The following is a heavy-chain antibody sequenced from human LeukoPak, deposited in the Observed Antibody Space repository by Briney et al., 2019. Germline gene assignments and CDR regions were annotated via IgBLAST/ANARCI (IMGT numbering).Heavy chain of an antibody. CDR3: ATTSVVTAIGRRGYFQH. V-gene: IGHV4-38-2*02. Sequence: PSETLSLTCTVSGYSISSGYYWAWIRQPPGKGLEWIGSIYRSGSTYYNSSLKSRVTISVDTSKNQFSLKLSSVTAADTAVYYCATTSVVTAIGRRGYFQHWGQGTLVTVSS. J-gene: IGHJ1*01. D-gene: IGHD2-21*02. CDR2: IYRSGST. CDR1: GYSISSGYY.